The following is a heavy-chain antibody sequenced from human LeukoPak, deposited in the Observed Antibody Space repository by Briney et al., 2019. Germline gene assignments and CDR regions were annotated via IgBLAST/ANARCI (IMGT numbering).Heavy chain of an antibody. CDR1: GYSFTGYW. D-gene: IGHD3-10*01. Sequence: GESLKISCKGSGYSFTGYWIGWVRQMPGKGLEWMGIIYPADSDTKYSPSFQGQVTTSADKSISTAYLQWSNLKASDTAIYYCAKESSSGSGTYYTHHFDSWGQGTLVTVSS. V-gene: IGHV5-51*01. J-gene: IGHJ4*02. CDR2: IYPADSDT. CDR3: AKESSSGSGTYYTHHFDS.